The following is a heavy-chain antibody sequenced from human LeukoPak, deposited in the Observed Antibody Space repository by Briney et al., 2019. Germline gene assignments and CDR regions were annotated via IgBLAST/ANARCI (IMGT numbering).Heavy chain of an antibody. J-gene: IGHJ4*02. Sequence: SETLSLTCAVYGGSFSGYYWSWLRQPPGKGLEWIGEINHSGSTNYNPSLKSRVTISVDTSKNQFSLKLSSVTAADTAVYYCARGAEPYGSGSYYFDYWGQGTLVTVSS. CDR3: ARGAEPYGSGSYYFDY. CDR1: GGSFSGYY. D-gene: IGHD3-10*01. V-gene: IGHV4-34*01. CDR2: INHSGST.